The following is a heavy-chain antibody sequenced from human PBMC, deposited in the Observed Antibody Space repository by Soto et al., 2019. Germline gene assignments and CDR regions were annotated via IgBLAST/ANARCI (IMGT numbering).Heavy chain of an antibody. Sequence: GGSLRLSCAASGFTFSDYYMSWIRQAPGKGLEWVSYISSSGSTIYYADSVKGRFTISRDNAKNSLYLQMNSLRAEDTAVYYCARLDLTGLRLDYYYYGMDVWGQGTTVTVSS. D-gene: IGHD3-9*01. V-gene: IGHV3-11*01. CDR3: ARLDLTGLRLDYYYYGMDV. J-gene: IGHJ6*02. CDR2: ISSSGSTI. CDR1: GFTFSDYY.